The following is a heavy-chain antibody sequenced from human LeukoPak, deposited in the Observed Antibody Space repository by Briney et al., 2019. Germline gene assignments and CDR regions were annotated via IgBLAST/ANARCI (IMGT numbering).Heavy chain of an antibody. Sequence: TSETLSLTCAVYGGSFSGYYWSWIRQAPGKGLEWIGYMYYSGSTDYNPSLKSRVTTSVDTSKNQFSLKLSSVTAADTAVYYCARKDLGGWLDNWGQGTLVTVSS. CDR1: GGSFSGYY. CDR3: ARKDLGGWLDN. CDR2: MYYSGST. V-gene: IGHV4-59*01. J-gene: IGHJ4*02. D-gene: IGHD6-19*01.